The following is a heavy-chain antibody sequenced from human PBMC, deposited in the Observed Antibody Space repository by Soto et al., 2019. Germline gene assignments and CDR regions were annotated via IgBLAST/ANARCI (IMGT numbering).Heavy chain of an antibody. CDR3: ARGLGYCISTSCSEGDYYGMDV. V-gene: IGHV1-8*01. J-gene: IGHJ6*02. CDR1: AYTFTSYD. D-gene: IGHD2-2*03. Sequence: ASVKVSCKAAAYTFTSYDINWVRQATGQGLEWMGWMNPNSGNTGYAQKFQGRVTMTRNTSISTAYMELSSLRSEDTAVYYCARGLGYCISTSCSEGDYYGMDVWGQGTTVTVSS. CDR2: MNPNSGNT.